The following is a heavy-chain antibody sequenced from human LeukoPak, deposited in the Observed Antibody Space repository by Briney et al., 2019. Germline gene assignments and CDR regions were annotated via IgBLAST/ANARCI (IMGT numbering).Heavy chain of an antibody. D-gene: IGHD2-2*02. V-gene: IGHV1-8*01. CDR1: GYTFTSYD. CDR3: ARGYCSSTSCYTENWFDH. CDR2: MNPNSGNT. J-gene: IGHJ5*02. Sequence: ASVKVSCKASGYTFTSYDINWVRQATGQGLEWMGWMNPNSGNTGYAQKFQGRVTMTRNTSISTAYMELSSLRSEDTAVYYCARGYCSSTSCYTENWFDHWGQGTLVTVSS.